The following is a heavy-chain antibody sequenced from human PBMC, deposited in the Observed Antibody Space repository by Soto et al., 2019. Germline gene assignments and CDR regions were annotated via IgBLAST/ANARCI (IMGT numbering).Heavy chain of an antibody. D-gene: IGHD3-22*01. J-gene: IGHJ5*02. CDR3: ARTVNYDSSGYKPYWFDP. CDR2: INHRGST. Sequence: SETLSLTCPVYGESFSDYNWRRIRQPPGKGLERIGKINHRGSTNHNSSLKSRVTKSVATSKNQFSLKLSSVTAADTAVYYCARTVNYDSSGYKPYWFDPWGQGTLVTVSS. CDR1: GESFSDYN. V-gene: IGHV4-34*01.